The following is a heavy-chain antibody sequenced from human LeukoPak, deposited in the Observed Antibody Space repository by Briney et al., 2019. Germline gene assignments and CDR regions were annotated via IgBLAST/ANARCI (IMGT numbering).Heavy chain of an antibody. CDR3: ARDLFAFGEASGY. Sequence: PGRSLRLSCAASGFTFSHYGLHWVRQAPGKGLEWVAGVWSDGSNIHYGDSVKGRFTISRDDSKNRLYLQMNSLRAEDTAVYYCARDLFAFGEASGYWGQGTLVIVSS. CDR1: GFTFSHYG. J-gene: IGHJ4*02. V-gene: IGHV3-33*01. CDR2: VWSDGSNI. D-gene: IGHD3-10*01.